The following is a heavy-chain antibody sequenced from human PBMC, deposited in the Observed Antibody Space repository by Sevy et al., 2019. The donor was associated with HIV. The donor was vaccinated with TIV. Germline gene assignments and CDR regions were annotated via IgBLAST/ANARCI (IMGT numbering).Heavy chain of an antibody. CDR1: EFTFSDYA. Sequence: GGSLRLSCTASEFTFSDYAMHWVRQTPGKGLEWVAIVSDDGIKDDYADSVKGRFAISRDNSRNTLYLQMNSLTPDDTAVYFCVKEATADRKIRFCFGDNCFYNWFDIWGQGVLVTVSS. V-gene: IGHV3-30*09. J-gene: IGHJ5*02. CDR3: VKEATADRKIRFCFGDNCFYNWFDI. CDR2: VSDDGIKD. D-gene: IGHD1-1*01.